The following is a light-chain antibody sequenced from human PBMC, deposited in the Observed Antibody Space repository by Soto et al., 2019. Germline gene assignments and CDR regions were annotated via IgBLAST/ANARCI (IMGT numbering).Light chain of an antibody. J-gene: IGKJ5*01. CDR2: HAS. CDR1: QSISNW. V-gene: IGKV1-5*01. Sequence: DTPMTQSPSSLSATVGDRVTIPCQASQSISNWLAWYQQKPGTAPKVLIYHASNLQSGVPSRFSGSGFGTDFTLTISSLQPEDSATYYCQQLNSNPHSLGQGTRLEIK. CDR3: QQLNSNPHS.